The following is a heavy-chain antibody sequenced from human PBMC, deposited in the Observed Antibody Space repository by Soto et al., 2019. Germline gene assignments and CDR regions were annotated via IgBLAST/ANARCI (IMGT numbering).Heavy chain of an antibody. D-gene: IGHD2-15*01. CDR3: ARDRVVVVVAAMMDV. J-gene: IGHJ6*04. V-gene: IGHV3-48*01. Sequence: GGSLRLSCAASGFTFSSYSMNWVRQAPGKGLEWVSYISSSSSTIYYADSVKGRFTISRDNAKNSLYLQMNSLRAEDTAVYYCARDRVVVVVAAMMDVWGKGTTVTVSS. CDR2: ISSSSSTI. CDR1: GFTFSSYS.